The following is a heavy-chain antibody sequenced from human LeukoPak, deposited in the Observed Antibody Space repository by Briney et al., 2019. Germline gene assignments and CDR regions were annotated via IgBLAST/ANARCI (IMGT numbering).Heavy chain of an antibody. J-gene: IGHJ4*02. D-gene: IGHD3-10*01. V-gene: IGHV3-30*18. CDR3: AKTLPYYYGSGSYGADFDY. CDR1: GFTFSSYG. Sequence: GGSLRLSCAASGFTFSSYGMHWVRQAPGKGLEWVAVISYDGSNKYYADSVKGRFTISRDNSKNTLYLQMNSLRAEDTAVYYCAKTLPYYYGSGSYGADFDYWGQGTLVTVSS. CDR2: ISYDGSNK.